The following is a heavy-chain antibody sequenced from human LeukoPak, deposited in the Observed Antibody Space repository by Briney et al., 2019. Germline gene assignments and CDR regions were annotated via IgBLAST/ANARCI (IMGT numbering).Heavy chain of an antibody. V-gene: IGHV5-51*01. CDR3: ARHSVFRTYYYDSSGYYVDY. CDR2: IYPGDSDT. D-gene: IGHD3-22*01. CDR1: GYSFTSYW. J-gene: IGHJ4*02. Sequence: GESLKISCKGSGYSFTSYWIGWVRQLPGKGLEWMGIIYPGDSDTRYSPSFQGQVTISADKSISTAYLQGSSLKASDNAMYYCARHSVFRTYYYDSSGYYVDYWGQGTLVTVSS.